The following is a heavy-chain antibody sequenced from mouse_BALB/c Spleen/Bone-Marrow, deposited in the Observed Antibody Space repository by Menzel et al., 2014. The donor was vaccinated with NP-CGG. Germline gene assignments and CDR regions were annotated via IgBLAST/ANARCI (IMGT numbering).Heavy chain of an antibody. CDR1: GFDFSSYW. V-gene: IGHV4-1*02. D-gene: IGHD2-3*01. J-gene: IGHJ3*01. CDR3: ARLGYYGWFAY. Sequence: EVKLMESGGGLVQPGGSLELSCAASGFDFSSYWMSWVRQAPGKGLEWIGEINPDSNTINYTPSLKDKFIISRDNAKNTLYLQMSKVRSEDTALYYCARLGYYGWFAYWGQGTLVTVSA. CDR2: INPDSNTI.